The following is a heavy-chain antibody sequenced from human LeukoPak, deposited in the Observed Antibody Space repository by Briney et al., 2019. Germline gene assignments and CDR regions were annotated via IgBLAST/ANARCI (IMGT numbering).Heavy chain of an antibody. CDR2: ISGSGGST. CDR1: GFTFSSYA. CDR3: AKKQAGSSGWYELFDY. Sequence: GGSLRLSCAASGFTFSSYAMSWVRQAPGKGLEWVSAISGSGGSTYYADSVKGQFTISRDNSKNTLYLQMNSLRAEDTAVYYCAKKQAGSSGWYELFDYWGQGTLVTVSS. D-gene: IGHD6-19*01. J-gene: IGHJ4*02. V-gene: IGHV3-23*01.